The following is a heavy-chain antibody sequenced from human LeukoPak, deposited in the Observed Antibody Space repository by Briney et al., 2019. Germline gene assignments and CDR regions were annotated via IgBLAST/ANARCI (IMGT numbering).Heavy chain of an antibody. CDR2: INAYNANT. CDR1: GYTFSSYS. CDR3: ARVGNYYDLKT. V-gene: IGHV1-18*01. D-gene: IGHD3-22*01. J-gene: IGHJ5*02. Sequence: GASVKVSCKASGYTFSSYSISWVRQAPGQGLEWMGCINAYNANTNYAQKLQGRVTMTTDTSASTAYMELRSLRSDDTAVYYCARVGNYYDLKTWGQGTLVTVSS.